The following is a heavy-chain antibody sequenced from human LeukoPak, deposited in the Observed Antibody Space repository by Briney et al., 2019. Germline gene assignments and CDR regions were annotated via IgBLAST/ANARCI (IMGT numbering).Heavy chain of an antibody. CDR3: ARVDTAMVIDY. J-gene: IGHJ4*02. CDR1: GGTFSSYA. CDR2: IIPILGIA. D-gene: IGHD5-18*01. Sequence: SVKVSCKASGGTFSSYAISWVRQAPGQGLEWMGRIIPILGIANYPQKFQGRVTITADKSTSTAYMELSSLRSEDTAVYYCARVDTAMVIDYWGQGTLVTVSS. V-gene: IGHV1-69*04.